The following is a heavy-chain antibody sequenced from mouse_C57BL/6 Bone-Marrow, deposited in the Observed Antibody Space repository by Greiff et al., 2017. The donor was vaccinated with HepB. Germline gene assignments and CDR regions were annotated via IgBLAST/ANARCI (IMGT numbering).Heavy chain of an antibody. V-gene: IGHV1-81*01. D-gene: IGHD2-3*01. CDR1: GYTFTSYG. CDR2: IYPRSGNT. J-gene: IGHJ2*01. CDR3: ASRHDGYDY. Sequence: VKLMESGAELARPGASVKLSCKASGYTFTSYGISWVKQRTGQGLEWIGEIYPRSGNTYYNEKFKGKATLTADKSSSTAYMELRSLTSEDSAVYFCASRHDGYDYWGQGTTLTVSS.